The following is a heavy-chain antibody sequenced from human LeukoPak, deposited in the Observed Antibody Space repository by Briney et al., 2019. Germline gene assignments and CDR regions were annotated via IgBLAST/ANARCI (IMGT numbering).Heavy chain of an antibody. CDR3: ARGVARLGELSLNLDY. CDR1: GFTFSSYD. D-gene: IGHD3-16*02. Sequence: QPGGSLRLSCAASGFTFSSYDMLWVRQATGKGLEWVSAIGTAGDTYYPGSVKGRFTISRENAKNSLYLQMNSLRAGDTAVYYCARGVARLGELSLNLDYWGQGTLVTVSS. CDR2: IGTAGDT. J-gene: IGHJ4*02. V-gene: IGHV3-13*01.